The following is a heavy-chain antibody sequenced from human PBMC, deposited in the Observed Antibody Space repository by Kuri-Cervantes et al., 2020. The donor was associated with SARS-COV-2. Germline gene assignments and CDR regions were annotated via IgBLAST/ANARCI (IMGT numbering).Heavy chain of an antibody. Sequence: GGSLRLSCAASRFTFNKYDLIWVRQAPGKGLEWVSSISTSGGDTNYADSLKGRFTISRDNSKNTLYLQMNNLRVEDTAVYYCASVSTMGVSLDWGQGTLVTVSS. CDR1: RFTFNKYD. D-gene: IGHD5-24*01. J-gene: IGHJ4*02. CDR2: ISTSGGDT. V-gene: IGHV3-23*01. CDR3: ASVSTMGVSLD.